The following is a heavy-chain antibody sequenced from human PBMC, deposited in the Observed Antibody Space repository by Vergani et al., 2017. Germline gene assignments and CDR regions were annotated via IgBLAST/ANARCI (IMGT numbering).Heavy chain of an antibody. CDR3: ARVYYRGMSCAGTDYFYHIDV. Sequence: EVQLEQSGAAVKKPGESLAISCTGSGYSFSRNWIAWVRERPGQGLEWMGMIYPGKSETRNNPSFRGQVTMSVDKSISTAYLQWSSLKASDSAMYYCARVYYRGMSCAGTDYFYHIDVWGKGTTVTVS. J-gene: IGHJ6*03. CDR2: IYPGKSET. D-gene: IGHD4-23*01. CDR1: GYSFSRNW. V-gene: IGHV5-51*03.